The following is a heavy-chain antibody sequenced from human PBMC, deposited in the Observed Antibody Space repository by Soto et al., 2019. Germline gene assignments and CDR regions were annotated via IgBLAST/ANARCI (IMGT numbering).Heavy chain of an antibody. J-gene: IGHJ4*02. CDR3: ARGALEGAGDFTAPDY. D-gene: IGHD2-8*02. Sequence: QVQLVQSGAEVKKPGASVKVSCKASGYTFTSYGISWVRQAPGQGLEWMGWISAYNGNTNYAQKLQGGVTMTTDTSTRTDYMELRILRAVDTAVYYCARGALEGAGDFTAPDYWGQGTLVTVSS. CDR1: GYTFTSYG. V-gene: IGHV1-18*01. CDR2: ISAYNGNT.